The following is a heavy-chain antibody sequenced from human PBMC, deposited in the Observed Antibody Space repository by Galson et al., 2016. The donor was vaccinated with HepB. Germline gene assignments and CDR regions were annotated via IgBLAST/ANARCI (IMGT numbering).Heavy chain of an antibody. Sequence: SETLSLTCSVSGVSISRYYWSWIRQAPGKGLEWIGYISYSGRTNYTPSLKRRVTISIDTSKNQFSLKLSSVTAADTAVYYCARAQASQLGYYYYAMDVWGNGTTVTVSS. D-gene: IGHD1-1*01. V-gene: IGHV4-59*08. CDR3: ARAQASQLGYYYYAMDV. CDR1: GVSISRYY. CDR2: ISYSGRT. J-gene: IGHJ6*04.